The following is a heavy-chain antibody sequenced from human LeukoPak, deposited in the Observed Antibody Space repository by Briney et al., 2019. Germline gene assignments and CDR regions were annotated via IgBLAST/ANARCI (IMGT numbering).Heavy chain of an antibody. Sequence: GSLRLSCAASGFTFSSYWMHWVRQAPGKGLVWVSRINTDGSSTSYADSVKGRFTISRDNAKNTLYLQMNSLRAEDTAVYYCARDSYDSSGYYHYWGQGTLVTVSS. CDR1: GFTFSSYW. V-gene: IGHV3-74*01. CDR3: ARDSYDSSGYYHY. CDR2: INTDGSST. D-gene: IGHD3-22*01. J-gene: IGHJ4*02.